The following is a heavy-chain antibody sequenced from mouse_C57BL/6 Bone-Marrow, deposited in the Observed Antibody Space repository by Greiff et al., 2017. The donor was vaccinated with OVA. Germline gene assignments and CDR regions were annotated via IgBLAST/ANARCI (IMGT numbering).Heavy chain of an antibody. CDR3: TRGYSNYYAMDY. J-gene: IGHJ4*01. Sequence: VQLQQSGAELVRPGASVTLSCKASGYTFTDYEMHWVKQTPVHGLEWIGAIDPETGGTAYNQKFKGKAILTADKSSSTAYMDLRSLTSDDSAVYYCTRGYSNYYAMDYWGQGTSVTVSS. V-gene: IGHV1-15*01. CDR1: GYTFTDYE. D-gene: IGHD2-5*01. CDR2: IDPETGGT.